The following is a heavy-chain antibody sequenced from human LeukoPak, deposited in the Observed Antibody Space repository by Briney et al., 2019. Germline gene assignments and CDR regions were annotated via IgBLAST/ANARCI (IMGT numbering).Heavy chain of an antibody. CDR2: ISYDGSNK. D-gene: IGHD3-10*01. J-gene: IGHJ4*02. Sequence: GGSLRLSCAASGFTFSSYAMHWVRQAPGKGLEWVAVISYDGSNKYYADSVKGRFTISRDNSKNTLYLQMNSLRAEDTAVYFCASSYASGTYYDYWGQGTLVTVSS. CDR1: GFTFSSYA. V-gene: IGHV3-30-3*01. CDR3: ASSYASGTYYDY.